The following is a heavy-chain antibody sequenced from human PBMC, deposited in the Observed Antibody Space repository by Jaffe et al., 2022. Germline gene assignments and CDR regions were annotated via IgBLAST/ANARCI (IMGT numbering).Heavy chain of an antibody. J-gene: IGHJ4*02. CDR1: GFTFSTYN. V-gene: IGHV3-21*06. CDR3: VRDFAGPSVEAPTPGY. CDR2: ISYSSSYI. Sequence: EVQLVESGGGLVKPGGSLRLSCAASGFTFSTYNMHWVRQAPGKGLEWVSSISYSSSYIYYTDSVKGRFTISRDNAKNSLYLQMNSLRPEDTAVYYCVRDFAGPSVEAPTPGYWGQGTLVTVSS. D-gene: IGHD2-15*01.